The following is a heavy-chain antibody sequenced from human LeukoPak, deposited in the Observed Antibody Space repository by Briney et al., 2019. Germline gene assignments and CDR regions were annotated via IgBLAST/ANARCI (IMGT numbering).Heavy chain of an antibody. V-gene: IGHV4-59*01. J-gene: IGHJ3*02. D-gene: IGHD3-10*01. CDR2: IYYSGST. CDR3: ARERHGGLDI. Sequence: SETLSLTCTVSGGSINNYYWSWIRQPPGKGLEWIGYIYYSGSTNYNPSLKSRVTISVDTSKNQFSLKLSSVTAADTAVYYCARERHGGLDIWGQGTMVTVSS. CDR1: GGSINNYY.